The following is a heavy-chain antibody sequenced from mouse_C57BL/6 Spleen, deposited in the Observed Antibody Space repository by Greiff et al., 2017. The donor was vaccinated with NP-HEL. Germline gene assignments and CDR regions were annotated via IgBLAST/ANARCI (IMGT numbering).Heavy chain of an antibody. Sequence: EVQLVESGPGLVKPSQSLSLTCSVTGYSITSGYYWNWIRQFPGNKLEWMGYISYDGSNNYNPSLKNRISITRDTSKNQFFLKLNSVTTEDTATDYCARYNYGNYDAMDYWGQGTSVTVSS. CDR1: GYSITSGYY. CDR2: ISYDGSN. V-gene: IGHV3-6*01. CDR3: ARYNYGNYDAMDY. J-gene: IGHJ4*01. D-gene: IGHD2-1*01.